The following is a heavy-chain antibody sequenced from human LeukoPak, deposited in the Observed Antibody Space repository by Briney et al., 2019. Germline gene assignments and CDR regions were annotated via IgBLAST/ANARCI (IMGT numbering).Heavy chain of an antibody. Sequence: GGSLRPSCAAAGFSINTDWMLWVRQVAGGGPVWVACIDSDGIITTYAYSGKGRFTLARDKAKNTVYLQMNSLRDEDTAVYYCARDKDGPGASIDYWGQGTLVTASS. V-gene: IGHV3-74*01. D-gene: IGHD1-26*01. CDR1: GFSINTDW. CDR2: IDSDGIIT. J-gene: IGHJ4*02. CDR3: ARDKDGPGASIDY.